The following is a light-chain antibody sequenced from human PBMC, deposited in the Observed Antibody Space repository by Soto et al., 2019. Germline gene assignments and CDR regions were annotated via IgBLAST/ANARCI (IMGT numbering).Light chain of an antibody. CDR2: EVS. V-gene: IGLV2-14*01. Sequence: QSALTQPASVSGSPGQSITISCTGTSSDVGAYNFVSWYQQHPGKAPKLMIYEVSNRPSGVSNRFSGSKSGNTASLTISGLQAEDEADYYCSSYTSSSPFFGTGTKVTVL. CDR3: SSYTSSSPF. J-gene: IGLJ1*01. CDR1: SSDVGAYNF.